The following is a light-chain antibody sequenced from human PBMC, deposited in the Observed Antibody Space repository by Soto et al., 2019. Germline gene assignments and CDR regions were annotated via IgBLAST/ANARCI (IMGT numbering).Light chain of an antibody. CDR3: AAWDDSLNGYV. Sequence: QSVLTQPPSASGTPGQRVTISCSGSSSNIGSNTVNWYQQLPGTAPKLLIYSNNQRPSCVPDRFSGSKSGTSASLAISGLKFEDKADYYCAAWDDSLNGYVFGTGTKLTVL. CDR1: SSNIGSNT. V-gene: IGLV1-44*01. J-gene: IGLJ1*01. CDR2: SNN.